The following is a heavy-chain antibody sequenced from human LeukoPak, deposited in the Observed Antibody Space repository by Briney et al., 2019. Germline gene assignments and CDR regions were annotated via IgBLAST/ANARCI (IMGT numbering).Heavy chain of an antibody. CDR3: ARTANGWYFDY. J-gene: IGHJ4*02. D-gene: IGHD6-19*01. CDR1: GGSFSGYY. Sequence: SETLSLTCAVYGGSFSGYYWSWIRQPPGKGLEWIGEINHSGSTNYNPSLKSRVTISVDTSKNQFSLKLSSVTAADTAVYYCARTANGWYFDYWGQGTLVTVSS. CDR2: INHSGST. V-gene: IGHV4-34*01.